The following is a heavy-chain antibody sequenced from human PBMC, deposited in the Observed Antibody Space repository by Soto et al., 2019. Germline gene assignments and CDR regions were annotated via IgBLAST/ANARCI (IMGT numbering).Heavy chain of an antibody. CDR2: ISGSGGRT. V-gene: IGHV3-23*01. D-gene: IGHD3-3*02. Sequence: EVQLLESGGGLVQPGGSLRLSCAASGFTFSSYAMSWVRQAPGKGLEWVSAISGSGGRTDYADSVKGRFTISRDNSKNTLQLQMNSLRAEDTAVYYCAKDGVAIFGVVILLTYYFDYWGQGTLVTVSS. J-gene: IGHJ4*02. CDR1: GFTFSSYA. CDR3: AKDGVAIFGVVILLTYYFDY.